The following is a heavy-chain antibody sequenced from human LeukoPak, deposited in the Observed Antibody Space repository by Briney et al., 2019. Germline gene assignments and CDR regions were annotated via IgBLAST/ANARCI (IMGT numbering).Heavy chain of an antibody. J-gene: IGHJ4*02. Sequence: GASVKVSCKASGYTFTGYYMHWVRQAPGQGLEWMGWINPNSGGTNYAQKFQGRVTMTRDTSISTAYMELSRLRSDDTAVYYCARVGHYYDSSGYYDNWGQGTLVTVSS. CDR1: GYTFTGYY. V-gene: IGHV1-2*02. D-gene: IGHD3-22*01. CDR2: INPNSGGT. CDR3: ARVGHYYDSSGYYDN.